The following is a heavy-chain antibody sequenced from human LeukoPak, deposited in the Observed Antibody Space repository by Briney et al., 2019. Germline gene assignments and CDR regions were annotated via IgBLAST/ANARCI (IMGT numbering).Heavy chain of an antibody. CDR1: GGSISSGDYY. CDR3: ARVPVGLLWFGELSEVFYFDY. CDR2: IYYSGST. Sequence: PSQTLSLTCTVSGGSISSGDYYWSWIRQPPGKGLEWIGYIYYSGSTYYNPSLKRRVTLSVDTSKNQFSLKLSSVTAADTAVYYCARVPVGLLWFGELSEVFYFDYWGQGTLVTVSS. V-gene: IGHV4-30-4*08. D-gene: IGHD3-10*01. J-gene: IGHJ4*02.